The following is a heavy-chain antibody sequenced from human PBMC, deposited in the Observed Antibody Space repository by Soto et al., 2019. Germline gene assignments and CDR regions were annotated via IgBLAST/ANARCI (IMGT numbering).Heavy chain of an antibody. V-gene: IGHV4-59*01. Sequence: QVQLQESGPGLVKPSETLSLTCTISGGSISTYYWTWIRQPPGKGLEWIGSINFSGDTNYNPSLKSRVTMSVDTPKNHFSLNLSSVTAADTAVYYCARKRLGSSYWGQGTLVTVSS. CDR1: GGSISTYY. J-gene: IGHJ4*02. D-gene: IGHD3-16*01. CDR3: ARKRLGSSY. CDR2: INFSGDT.